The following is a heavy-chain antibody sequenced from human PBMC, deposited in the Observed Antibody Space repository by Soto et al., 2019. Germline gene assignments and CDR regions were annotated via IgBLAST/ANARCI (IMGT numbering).Heavy chain of an antibody. V-gene: IGHV1-69*02. CDR1: GGTFSSYT. Sequence: SVKVSCKASGGTFSSYTISWVRQAPGQGLEWMGRIIPILGIANYAQKFQGRVTITADKSTSTAYMELSSLRSEDTAVYYCATPSAVAGPTSVRYGMDVWGQGTTVTVS. CDR3: ATPSAVAGPTSVRYGMDV. CDR2: IIPILGIA. J-gene: IGHJ6*02. D-gene: IGHD6-19*01.